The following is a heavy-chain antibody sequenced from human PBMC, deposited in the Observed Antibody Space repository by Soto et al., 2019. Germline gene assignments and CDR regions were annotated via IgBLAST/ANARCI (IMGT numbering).Heavy chain of an antibody. Sequence: PGGSLRLSCAASGFTISSYWMHWVRQAPGKGLEWVSGISADGDNVDYADSVKGRFTVSRDNAKNSLFLQMNSLRPEDTALYYCAKDMKWGGMTTINYFDSWGQGTQVTVSS. J-gene: IGHJ4*02. CDR1: GFTISSYW. CDR3: AKDMKWGGMTTINYFDS. V-gene: IGHV3-74*01. D-gene: IGHD5-12*01. CDR2: ISADGDNV.